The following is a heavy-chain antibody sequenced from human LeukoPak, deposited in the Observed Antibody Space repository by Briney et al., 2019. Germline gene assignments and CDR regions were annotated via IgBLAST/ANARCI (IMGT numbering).Heavy chain of an antibody. CDR2: IYYSGST. CDR1: GGSISSYY. J-gene: IGHJ4*02. V-gene: IGHV4-59*01. CDR3: ARVGVGEQWLVMDY. D-gene: IGHD6-19*01. Sequence: SETLSLTCTVSGGSISSYYWSWIRQRPGKGLEWIGYIYYSGSTNYNPSLKSRVTISVDTSKNQFSLKLSSVTAADTAVYYCARVGVGEQWLVMDYWGQGTLVTVSS.